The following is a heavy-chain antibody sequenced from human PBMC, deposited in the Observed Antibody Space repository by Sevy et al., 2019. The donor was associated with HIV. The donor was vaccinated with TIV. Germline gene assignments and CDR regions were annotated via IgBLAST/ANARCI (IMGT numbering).Heavy chain of an antibody. V-gene: IGHV3-23*01. D-gene: IGHD2-8*01. CDR3: AREGCTTPHDY. Sequence: GGSLRLSCAASGFTFSKDSRSWVRQPPGKGLEWVSTLSFGCGEINYADSVKGRFPISRDNSKSSVYLQMNKLRPEDTAVYYCAREGCTTPHDYXGQGTLVTVSS. CDR2: LSFGCGEI. CDR1: GFTFSKDS. J-gene: IGHJ4*02.